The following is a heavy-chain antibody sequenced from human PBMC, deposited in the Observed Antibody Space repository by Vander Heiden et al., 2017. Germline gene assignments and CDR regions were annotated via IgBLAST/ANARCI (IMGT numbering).Heavy chain of an antibody. CDR1: GFTFSRYA. J-gene: IGHJ4*02. Sequence: EVQLLESGGTLVQPGGSLGLSGAASGFTFSRYAMRWVRQAPGKGLEWVSGISTSGGSTYYADSVKGRFTISRDNSKNTLYMQMNSLRAEDTAVYYCAKDKNWGFSDYWGQGTLVTVSS. CDR2: ISTSGGST. V-gene: IGHV3-23*01. CDR3: AKDKNWGFSDY. D-gene: IGHD7-27*01.